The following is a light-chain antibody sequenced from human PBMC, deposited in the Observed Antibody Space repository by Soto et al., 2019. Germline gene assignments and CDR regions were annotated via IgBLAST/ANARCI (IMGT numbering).Light chain of an antibody. CDR1: QSLLHSNGYNY. J-gene: IGKJ1*01. CDR3: MQALRTLLWT. CDR2: LGS. Sequence: DIVMTQSPLSLPVTPGEPASISCRSSQSLLHSNGYNYLDWYLQKPGQSPQLLIYLGSNRASGVPDRFSDSGSGTDFTLKISRVEAEDVGVYYCMQALRTLLWTFGQGTKVEIK. V-gene: IGKV2-28*01.